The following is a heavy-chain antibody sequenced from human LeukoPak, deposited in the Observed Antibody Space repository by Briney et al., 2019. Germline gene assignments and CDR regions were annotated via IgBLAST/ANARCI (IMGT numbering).Heavy chain of an antibody. CDR1: GYTFTGYY. CDR2: INPNSGGT. D-gene: IGHD4-11*01. Sequence: ASVKVSCKASGYTFTGYYIHWVRQAPGQGLEWMGRINPNSGGTNYAQRFQGRVTMTTDTSTSTAYMELRSLRSDDTAVYYCARDKIVTTFYYYYYYGMDVWGQGTTVTVSS. J-gene: IGHJ6*02. CDR3: ARDKIVTTFYYYYYYGMDV. V-gene: IGHV1-2*06.